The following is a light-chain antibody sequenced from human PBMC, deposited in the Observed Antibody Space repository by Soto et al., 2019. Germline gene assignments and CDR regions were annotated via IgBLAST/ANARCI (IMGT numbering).Light chain of an antibody. CDR3: QQYVTSPLT. CDR1: QSVSSY. V-gene: IGKV3-11*01. CDR2: DAS. Sequence: EIVLTQSPATLSLSPGERATLSCRASQSVSSYLAWYQQKPGQAPRLLIYDASNRATGIPARFSGSASGTDFTLTISRLEPEDFAVYYCQQYVTSPLTFGGGTKVDIK. J-gene: IGKJ4*01.